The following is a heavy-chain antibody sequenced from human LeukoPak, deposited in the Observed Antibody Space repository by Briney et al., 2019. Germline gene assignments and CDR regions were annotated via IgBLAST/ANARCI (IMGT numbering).Heavy chain of an antibody. V-gene: IGHV3-21*01. CDR3: ARDPYCSGGSCYYYMDV. Sequence: GGSLRLSCAASGFTFSSYWMHWVRQAPGKGLEWVSSISSSSSYIYYADSVKGRFTISRDNAKNSLYLQMNSLRAEDTAVYYCARDPYCSGGSCYYYMDVWGKGTTVTVSS. CDR2: ISSSSSYI. D-gene: IGHD2-15*01. J-gene: IGHJ6*03. CDR1: GFTFSSYW.